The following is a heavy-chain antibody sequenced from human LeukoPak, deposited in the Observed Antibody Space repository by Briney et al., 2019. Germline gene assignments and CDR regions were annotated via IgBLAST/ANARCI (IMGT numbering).Heavy chain of an antibody. CDR1: GYTFTSYG. J-gene: IGHJ4*02. Sequence: GASVKVSCKASGYTFTSYGISWVRQAPGQGLEWMGWISAYNGNTNYARKLQGRVTMTTDTSTSTAYMELRSQRSDDTAVYYCARDLFFSANHYFDYWGQGTLVTVSS. V-gene: IGHV1-18*01. CDR2: ISAYNGNT. CDR3: ARDLFFSANHYFDY. D-gene: IGHD4/OR15-4a*01.